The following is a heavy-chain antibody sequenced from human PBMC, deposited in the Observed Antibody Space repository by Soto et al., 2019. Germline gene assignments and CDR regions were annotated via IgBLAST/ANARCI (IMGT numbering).Heavy chain of an antibody. CDR3: AREVGGSSPPG. V-gene: IGHV3-30-3*01. CDR2: ISYDGSEK. D-gene: IGHD6-6*01. CDR1: GFTFSRHA. J-gene: IGHJ4*02. Sequence: QVQLVESGGGVVQPGRSLRLSCAASGFTFSRHAMHWVRQAPVKGLEWVAVISYDGSEKNYADSVKGRFTISRDSSKNTLYLQMDSLGPEDTAVYYCAREVGGSSPPGWGQGTLVTVFS.